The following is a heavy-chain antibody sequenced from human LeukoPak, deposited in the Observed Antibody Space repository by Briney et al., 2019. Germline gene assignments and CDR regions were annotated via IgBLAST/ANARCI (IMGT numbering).Heavy chain of an antibody. CDR3: TRVRYYDSSGYYYRDYFDY. Sequence: GGSLRLSCAASGFTFSSYSMNWVRQAPGKGLEWVAFIRKKAYSGAAEYAASVKGRFTFSRDDSKSIAYLQMDSLKTEDTAVYYCTRVRYYDSSGYYYRDYFDYWGQGTLVTVSS. J-gene: IGHJ4*02. CDR2: IRKKAYSGAA. D-gene: IGHD3-22*01. V-gene: IGHV3-49*04. CDR1: GFTFSSYS.